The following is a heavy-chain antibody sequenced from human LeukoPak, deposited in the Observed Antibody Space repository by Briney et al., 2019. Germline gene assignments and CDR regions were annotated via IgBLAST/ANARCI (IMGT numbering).Heavy chain of an antibody. J-gene: IGHJ4*02. CDR3: AKDRGVFGVTYSLDY. CDR2: IRYDGVND. CDR1: GFTFGSYG. D-gene: IGHD3-3*01. V-gene: IGHV3-30*02. Sequence: PGGSLRLSCAASGFTFGSYGMHWVRQAPDKGLEWVAYIRYDGVNDYYADSVRGRFTISRDISKNTLYLQMNSLRAEDTAVYYCAKDRGVFGVTYSLDYWGQGTLVTVSS.